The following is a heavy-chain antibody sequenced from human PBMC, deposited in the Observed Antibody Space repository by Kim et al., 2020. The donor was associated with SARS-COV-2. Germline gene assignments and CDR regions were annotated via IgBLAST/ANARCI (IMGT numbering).Heavy chain of an antibody. Sequence: ASVKVSCKASGYTFTGYYMHWVRQAPGQGLEWMGWINPNSGGTNYAQKFQGRVTMTRDTSISTAYMELSRLRSDDTAVYYCARVDYGGNPGAWFDPWGQGTLVTVSS. CDR2: INPNSGGT. J-gene: IGHJ5*02. CDR3: ARVDYGGNPGAWFDP. CDR1: GYTFTGYY. D-gene: IGHD4-17*01. V-gene: IGHV1-2*02.